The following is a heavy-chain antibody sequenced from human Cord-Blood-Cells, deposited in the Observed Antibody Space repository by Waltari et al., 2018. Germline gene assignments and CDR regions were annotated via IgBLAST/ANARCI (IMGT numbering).Heavy chain of an antibody. D-gene: IGHD6-6*01. CDR1: GYTLTELS. Sequence: QVQLVQSGAEVKKPGASVKVSCKVSGYTLTELSMHWVRQAPGKGLEWMGGFDPEDGETIYAQKFQGRVTMTEDTSTDTAYMELSSLRSEDTAVYYCATDQTLAFSSFDAFDIWGQGTMVTVSS. CDR2: FDPEDGET. V-gene: IGHV1-24*01. CDR3: ATDQTLAFSSFDAFDI. J-gene: IGHJ3*02.